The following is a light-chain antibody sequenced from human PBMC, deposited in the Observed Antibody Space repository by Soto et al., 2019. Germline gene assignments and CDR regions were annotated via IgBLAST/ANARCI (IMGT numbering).Light chain of an antibody. CDR1: QSVSSD. CDR2: GAS. CDR3: QQYNSWPPYT. V-gene: IGKV3-15*01. J-gene: IGKJ2*01. Sequence: EILMTQSPATLSVSPGERATLSCRASQSVSSDLAWYQQIPGQAPRLLIHGASTRATGIPDRFSGSGSGTEFTLTISSLQSEDFAISYCQQYNSWPPYTFGQGTKLEIK.